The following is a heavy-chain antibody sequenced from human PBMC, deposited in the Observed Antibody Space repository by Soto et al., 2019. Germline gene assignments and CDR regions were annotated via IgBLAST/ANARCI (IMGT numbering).Heavy chain of an antibody. CDR1: GFTFSSYG. CDR2: ISYDGSKK. D-gene: IGHD6-6*01. J-gene: IGHJ4*02. V-gene: IGHV3-30*03. CDR3: ASYAFPDSSSCFDY. Sequence: GGSLRLSCAASGFTFSSYGMHWVRQAPGKGLEWVAVISYDGSKKYYADSVKGRFTISVDTSKNQFSLKLSSVTAADTAVYYCASYAFPDSSSCFDYWGQGTLVTVSS.